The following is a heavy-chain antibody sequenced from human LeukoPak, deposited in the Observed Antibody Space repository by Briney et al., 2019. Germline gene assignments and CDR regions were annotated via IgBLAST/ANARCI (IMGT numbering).Heavy chain of an antibody. J-gene: IGHJ4*02. CDR3: AKDSIAAANPIH. CDR1: GFTFSSYG. V-gene: IGHV3-30*18. D-gene: IGHD6-13*01. Sequence: GGSLRLSCAASGFTFSSYGMHWVRQAPGKGLEWVAVISYDGSNKYYADSVKSRFTISRDNSKNTLYLQMNSLRAEDTAVYYCAKDSIAAANPIHWGQGTLVTVSS. CDR2: ISYDGSNK.